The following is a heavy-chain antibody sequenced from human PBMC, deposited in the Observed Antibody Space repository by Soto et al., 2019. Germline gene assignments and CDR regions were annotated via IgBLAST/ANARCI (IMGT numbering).Heavy chain of an antibody. Sequence: QVQLQESGPGLVKPSETLSLTCTVSGGSISSYYWSWIRQPPGEGLEWIGYIYYRGSTNYNPSLKRRVTISVDTRKDQFSLKLSSVTAADTAVYYCARVRGGYFDLWGRGTLVTVSS. CDR2: IYYRGST. J-gene: IGHJ2*01. V-gene: IGHV4-59*01. CDR1: GGSISSYY. CDR3: ARVRGGYFDL.